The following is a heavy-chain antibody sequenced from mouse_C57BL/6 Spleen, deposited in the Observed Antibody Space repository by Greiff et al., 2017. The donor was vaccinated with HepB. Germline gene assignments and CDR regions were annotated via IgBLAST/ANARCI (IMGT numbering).Heavy chain of an antibody. CDR3: ARDDYDRDYAMDY. J-gene: IGHJ4*01. CDR1: GFTFSDYG. D-gene: IGHD2-4*01. Sequence: EVMLVESGGGLVKPGGSLKLPCAASGFTFSDYGMHGVRQALARGLEWVAHISSGSSTIYYADTVKGTVTFSRDNAKNTLFLQMTSLRSEDTAMYYCARDDYDRDYAMDYWGQGTSVTVSS. CDR2: ISSGSSTI. V-gene: IGHV5-17*01.